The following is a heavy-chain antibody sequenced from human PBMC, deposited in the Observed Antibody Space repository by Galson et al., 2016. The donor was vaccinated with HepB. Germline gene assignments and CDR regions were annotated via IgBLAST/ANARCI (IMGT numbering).Heavy chain of an antibody. D-gene: IGHD6-19*01. V-gene: IGHV2-5*08. CDR3: VHRNDVGWYVLDN. J-gene: IGHJ4*02. CDR1: GFSLNTNRML. Sequence: PALVKPTQTLTLTCTFSGFSLNTNRMLVGWIRQPPGKALEWLALIFWDDDKRYRPSLESRLTTAKDTSKNQVVLTMTTMDPVDQATYYCVHRNDVGWYVLDNWGQGTLVTVSS. CDR2: IFWDDDK.